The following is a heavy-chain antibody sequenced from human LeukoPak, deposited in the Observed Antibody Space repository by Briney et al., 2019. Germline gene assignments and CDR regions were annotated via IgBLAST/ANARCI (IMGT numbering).Heavy chain of an antibody. Sequence: PSETLSLTCTVSGGSISSYYWSWIWQPAGKGLEWIGRIYTSGSTNYNPSLKSRVTISVDRSKNQFSLKLSSVTAADTAVYYCARGGASFYFDYWGQGTLVTVSS. CDR3: ARGGASFYFDY. D-gene: IGHD1-26*01. CDR2: IYTSGST. J-gene: IGHJ4*02. CDR1: GGSISSYY. V-gene: IGHV4-4*07.